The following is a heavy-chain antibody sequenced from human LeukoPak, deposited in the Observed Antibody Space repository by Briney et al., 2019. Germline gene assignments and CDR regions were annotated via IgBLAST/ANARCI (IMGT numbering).Heavy chain of an antibody. Sequence: SETLSLTCVVSGYAMSSSNWWGWIRQPPGKELEWIGYVYYNGNTDYNPSLKSRVTMSIHTSKNQFSLKLSSVTAADTAVYYCARQGRTYYYGSGSGIDYWGQGTLVTVSS. CDR2: VYYNGNT. D-gene: IGHD3-10*01. CDR1: GYAMSSSNW. J-gene: IGHJ4*02. V-gene: IGHV4-28*01. CDR3: ARQGRTYYYGSGSGIDY.